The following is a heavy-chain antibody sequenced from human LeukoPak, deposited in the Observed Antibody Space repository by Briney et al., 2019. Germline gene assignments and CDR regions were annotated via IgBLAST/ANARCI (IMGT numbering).Heavy chain of an antibody. V-gene: IGHV3-53*01. CDR2: IYSGGST. J-gene: IGHJ4*02. D-gene: IGHD3-22*01. Sequence: GGSLRLSCAASGFTVSSNYMSWVRQAPGKGLEWVSVIYSGGSTYYADSVKGRFTISRDNSKNTLYLQMNSLRAEDTAVYYCAKRAYYYDSSGSAHFDYWGQGTLVTVSS. CDR1: GFTVSSNY. CDR3: AKRAYYYDSSGSAHFDY.